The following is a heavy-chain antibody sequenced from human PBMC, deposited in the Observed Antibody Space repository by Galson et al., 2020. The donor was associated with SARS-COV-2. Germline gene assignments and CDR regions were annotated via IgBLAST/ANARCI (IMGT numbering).Heavy chain of an antibody. V-gene: IGHV4-30-4*01. Sequence: ETSETLSLTCTVSGDSISSGDYYWSWIRQPPGKGLEWIGHIYYSGSTFYNPSLKSRVTISIDTSKNQFSLKLSSVTSADTAVYYCARAAPLDYGGSYYFDYWGQGTLVTVSS. CDR3: ARAAPLDYGGSYYFDY. D-gene: IGHD4-17*01. CDR2: IYYSGST. CDR1: GDSISSGDYY. J-gene: IGHJ4*02.